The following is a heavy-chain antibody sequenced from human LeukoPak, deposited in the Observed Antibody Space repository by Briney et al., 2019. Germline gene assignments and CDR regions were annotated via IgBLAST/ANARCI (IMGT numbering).Heavy chain of an antibody. Sequence: ASVKVSCKASGYTFTGYYMHWVRQAPGQGLEWMGWINPNSGGTNYAQKFQGRVTMTRDTSISTAYMELSRLRSDDTAVYYCAREGGHNPGAFDIWGQGTMVTVSS. CDR1: GYTFTGYY. CDR3: AREGGHNPGAFDI. V-gene: IGHV1-2*02. CDR2: INPNSGGT. D-gene: IGHD1-1*01. J-gene: IGHJ3*02.